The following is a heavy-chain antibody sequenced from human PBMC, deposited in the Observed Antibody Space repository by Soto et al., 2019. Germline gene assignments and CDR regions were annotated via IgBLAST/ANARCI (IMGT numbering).Heavy chain of an antibody. CDR3: ARGYCSGGSCYSFDEYFQH. J-gene: IGHJ1*01. V-gene: IGHV4-59*01. CDR1: GGSISSYY. D-gene: IGHD2-15*01. Sequence: QVQLQESGPGLVKPSETLSLTCTVSGGSISSYYWSWIRQPPGKGLEWIGYIYYSGSTNYNPSLKSRVTISVDTPKNQFSLKLSSVTAADTAVYYCARGYCSGGSCYSFDEYFQHWGQGTLVTVSS. CDR2: IYYSGST.